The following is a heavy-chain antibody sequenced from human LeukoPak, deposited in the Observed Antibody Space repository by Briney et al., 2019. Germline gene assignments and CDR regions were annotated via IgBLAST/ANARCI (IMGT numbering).Heavy chain of an antibody. Sequence: GASVKVSCKASGYTFTGYYMHWVRQAPGQGLEWMGWINPNSGGTNYAQKFQGRVTMTRDTSISTAYMELSRLRSDDTAVYYCARDTGDSGYDIDYWGQGTLVTVSS. CDR3: ARDTGDSGYDIDY. J-gene: IGHJ4*02. CDR2: INPNSGGT. CDR1: GYTFTGYY. D-gene: IGHD5-12*01. V-gene: IGHV1-2*02.